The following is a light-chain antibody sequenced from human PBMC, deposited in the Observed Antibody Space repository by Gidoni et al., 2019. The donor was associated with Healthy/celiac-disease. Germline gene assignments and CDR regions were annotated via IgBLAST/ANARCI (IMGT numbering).Light chain of an antibody. CDR3: QQRSNWQGPLT. V-gene: IGKV3-11*01. CDR2: DAS. J-gene: IGKJ4*01. CDR1: QSVSSY. Sequence: EIVLTQSPATLSLSPGERATLSCRASQSVSSYLAWYQQKPGQAPRLLIYDASNRATGIPARFSGSGSGTDFTLTISSLEPEDCAVYYCQQRSNWQGPLTFXGXTKVEIK.